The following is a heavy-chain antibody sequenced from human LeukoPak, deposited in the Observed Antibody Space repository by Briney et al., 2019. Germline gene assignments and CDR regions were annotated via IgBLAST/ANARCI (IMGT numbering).Heavy chain of an antibody. CDR2: IYYSGST. CDR3: ARHVTVHYSSFDY. CDR1: GVSINGYF. Sequence: RPSETLSLTCTVSGVSINGYFWSWIRQPPGKGLEWIGYIYYSGSTNYNPSLKSRVTISLDTSKKQFSLNLTSVTAADTAVYYCARHVTVHYSSFDYWGQGTLVTVSS. V-gene: IGHV4-59*08. D-gene: IGHD2-15*01. J-gene: IGHJ4*02.